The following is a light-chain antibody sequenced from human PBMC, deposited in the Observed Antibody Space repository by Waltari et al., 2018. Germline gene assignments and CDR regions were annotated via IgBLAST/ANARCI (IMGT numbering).Light chain of an antibody. Sequence: EMVLTQSPGTLSLYPGEKATLSCRASQSVSRYLAWYQQKPGQAPRLLIYDASIRASGIPDRFSGSGSGTDFSLTISILEPEDFAVYYCQKYGTLPATFGQGTKVQMK. V-gene: IGKV3-20*01. CDR1: QSVSRY. CDR3: QKYGTLPAT. CDR2: DAS. J-gene: IGKJ1*01.